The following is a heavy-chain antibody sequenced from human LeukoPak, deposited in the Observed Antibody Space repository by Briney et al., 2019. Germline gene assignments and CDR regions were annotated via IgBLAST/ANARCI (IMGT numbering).Heavy chain of an antibody. D-gene: IGHD3-22*01. J-gene: IGHJ4*02. CDR1: GFTFSSHA. Sequence: GGPLRLSCAASGFTFSSHAMSWVRQAPGKGLEWVSSISDTSGRTYYAESVKGRLTISRDNSKNTLYLQMNSLRAEDTAVYYCAFDSSGYLGCDYWGQGTLVTVSS. V-gene: IGHV3-23*01. CDR2: ISDTSGRT. CDR3: AFDSSGYLGCDY.